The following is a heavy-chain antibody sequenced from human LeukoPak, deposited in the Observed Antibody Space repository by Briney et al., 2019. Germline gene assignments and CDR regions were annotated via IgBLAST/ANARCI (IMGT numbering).Heavy chain of an antibody. Sequence: PGRSLRLSCAASGFTFDDYAMLWVRQAPGKGLEWVSGISWNSGSIGYADSVKGRFTISRDNAKNSLYLQMNSLRAEDTALYYCAKDISSSGCFDYWGQGTLVTVSS. V-gene: IGHV3-9*01. D-gene: IGHD3-22*01. CDR1: GFTFDDYA. CDR3: AKDISSSGCFDY. CDR2: ISWNSGSI. J-gene: IGHJ4*02.